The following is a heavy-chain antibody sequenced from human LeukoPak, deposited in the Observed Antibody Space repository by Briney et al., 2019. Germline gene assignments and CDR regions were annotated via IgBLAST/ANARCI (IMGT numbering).Heavy chain of an antibody. D-gene: IGHD2-2*01. J-gene: IGHJ3*02. CDR1: GSTISYY. CDR3: ARQKCTSTSCLTKNAFDI. CDR2: IYTSGST. V-gene: IGHV4-4*09. Sequence: SETLSLTCTVSGSTISYYWSWIRQPPGKGLEWIGYIYTSGSTNYNPSLKSRVTISVDTSKNQFSLDLSSVTAADTAVYYCARQKCTSTSCLTKNAFDIWGQGKMVTVSS.